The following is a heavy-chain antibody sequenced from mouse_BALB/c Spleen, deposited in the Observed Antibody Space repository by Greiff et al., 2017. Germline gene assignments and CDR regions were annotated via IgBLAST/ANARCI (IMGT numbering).Heavy chain of an antibody. Sequence: EVKLMESGGGLVKPGGSLKLSCAASGFTFSSYAMSWVRQTPEKRLERVATISSGGSYTYYPDSVKGRFTISRDNAKNTLYLQMSSLRSEDTAMYYCTRRADPYAMDYWGQGTSVTVAS. CDR3: TRRADPYAMDY. CDR1: GFTFSSYA. V-gene: IGHV5-9-3*01. D-gene: IGHD3-3*01. CDR2: ISSGGSYT. J-gene: IGHJ4*01.